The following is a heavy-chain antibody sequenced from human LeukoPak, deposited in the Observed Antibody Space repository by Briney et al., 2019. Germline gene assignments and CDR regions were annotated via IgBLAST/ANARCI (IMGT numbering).Heavy chain of an antibody. J-gene: IGHJ4*03. CDR2: ISADGGST. CDR3: AKESGKLGY. Sequence: GGSLRLSCVASGLNFDDSAMHWVRQAPGKGLEWVSLISADGGSTFSANSVKGRFSISRDNSKNSLYLQMNSLRSEDTAMYYCAKESGKLGYWGHGIRLAVSS. CDR1: GLNFDDSA. V-gene: IGHV3-43*02. D-gene: IGHD3-22*01.